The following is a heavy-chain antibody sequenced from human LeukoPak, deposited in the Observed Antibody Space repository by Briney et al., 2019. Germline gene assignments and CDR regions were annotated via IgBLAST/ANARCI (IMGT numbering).Heavy chain of an antibody. Sequence: ASVKVSYKASGYTFTSYGISWVRQAPGQGLEWMGWISAYNGNTNYAQKLQGRVTMTTDTSTSTAYMELRSLRSDDTAVYYCARDRGSRYYYDSSGSFDYWGQGTLVTVSS. V-gene: IGHV1-18*01. CDR3: ARDRGSRYYYDSSGSFDY. CDR2: ISAYNGNT. J-gene: IGHJ4*02. CDR1: GYTFTSYG. D-gene: IGHD3-22*01.